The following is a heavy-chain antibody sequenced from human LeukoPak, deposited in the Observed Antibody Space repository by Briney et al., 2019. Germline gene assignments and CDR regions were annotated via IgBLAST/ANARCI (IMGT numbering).Heavy chain of an antibody. Sequence: ASVKVSCKASGYTFTGYYMHCVRQAPGQAREWIGWINPNSGGTNYAQKFQGWVTMTSYTSISTAYVELIALRCDDTAVDCFARERPPRHWSYDILTGSSPGYIPNSYGMDVWGKGTTVTVSS. V-gene: IGHV1-2*04. D-gene: IGHD3-9*01. CDR3: ARERPPRHWSYDILTGSSPGYIPNSYGMDV. CDR2: INPNSGGT. CDR1: GYTFTGYY. J-gene: IGHJ6*04.